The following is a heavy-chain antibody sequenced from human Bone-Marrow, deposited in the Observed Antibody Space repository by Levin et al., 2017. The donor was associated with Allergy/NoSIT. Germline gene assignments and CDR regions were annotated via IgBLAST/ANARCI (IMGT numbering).Heavy chain of an antibody. CDR3: TSGGFDFWSGYYSFEY. CDR1: GFTFTNSW. CDR2: IKTNADGGTI. J-gene: IGHJ4*02. D-gene: IGHD3-3*01. Sequence: GGSLRLSCAASGFTFTNSWMNWVRQAPGKGLEWVGLIKTNADGGTIDYAVPVKGTVTISRDDSNNILYLHMTSLKTENTADYYYTSGGFDFWSGYYSFEYWGQGAVVTVYS. V-gene: IGHV3-15*01.